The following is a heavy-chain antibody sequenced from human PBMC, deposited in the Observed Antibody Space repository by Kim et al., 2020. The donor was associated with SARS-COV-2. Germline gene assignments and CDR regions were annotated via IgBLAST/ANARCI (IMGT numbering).Heavy chain of an antibody. CDR3: ARSIAAAGNYYYGMDV. D-gene: IGHD6-13*01. Sequence: SETLSLTCTVSGGSISSSSYYWGWIRQPPGKGLEWIGSIYYSGSTYYNPSLKSRVTISVDTSKNQFSLKLSSVTAADTAVYYCARSIAAAGNYYYGMDVWGQGTTVTVSS. CDR1: GGSISSSSYY. CDR2: IYYSGST. V-gene: IGHV4-39*01. J-gene: IGHJ6*02.